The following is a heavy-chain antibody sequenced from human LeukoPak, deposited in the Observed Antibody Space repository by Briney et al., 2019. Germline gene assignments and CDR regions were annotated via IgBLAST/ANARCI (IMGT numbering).Heavy chain of an antibody. Sequence: NPGGSLRLPCAASGFTFSTYSMNWVRQAPGKGLEWASSISGSTTYINYADSVKGRFTVSRDNAKNSMYLQMSSLRAEDTAVYYCTRDYGGTEGVFDFWGQGSLVTVSS. CDR1: GFTFSTYS. J-gene: IGHJ4*02. CDR2: ISGSTTYI. D-gene: IGHD1-1*01. CDR3: TRDYGGTEGVFDF. V-gene: IGHV3-21*01.